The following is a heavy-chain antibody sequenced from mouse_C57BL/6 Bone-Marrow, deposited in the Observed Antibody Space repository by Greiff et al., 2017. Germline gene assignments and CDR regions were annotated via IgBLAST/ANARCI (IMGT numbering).Heavy chain of an antibody. CDR1: GYTFTSYG. Sequence: QVQLKQSGAELARPGASVKLSCKASGYTFTSYGISWVKQRTGQGLEWIGEIYPRSGNTYYNEKFKGKATLTADKSSSTAYMELRSLTSEDSAVYFCARRGYDYDLAWFAYWGQGTLVTVSA. CDR3: ARRGYDYDLAWFAY. V-gene: IGHV1-81*01. J-gene: IGHJ3*01. D-gene: IGHD2-4*01. CDR2: IYPRSGNT.